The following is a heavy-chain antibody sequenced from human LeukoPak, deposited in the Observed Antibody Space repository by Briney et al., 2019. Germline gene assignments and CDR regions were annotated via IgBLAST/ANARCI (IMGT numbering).Heavy chain of an antibody. V-gene: IGHV3-64*01. Sequence: GGSLRLSCAASGFTFSMYAMHWVRQAPGKGLEYVSAISSDGGSTYYANSVKGRFTISRDNSKNTLYLQMGSLRAEDMAVYYCVNYGMDVWGQGATVTVSS. CDR1: GFTFSMYA. CDR2: ISSDGGST. CDR3: VNYGMDV. J-gene: IGHJ6*02.